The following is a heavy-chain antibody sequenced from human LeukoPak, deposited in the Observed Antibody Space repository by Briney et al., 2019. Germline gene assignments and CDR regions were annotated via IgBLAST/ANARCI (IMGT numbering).Heavy chain of an antibody. Sequence: KPSETLSLTCTVSGGSISSGDYYWSWIRQPPGKGLEWIGYIYYSGSTYYNPSLKSRVTISVDMSKNQFSLKLSSVTAADTAVYYCARDYYGSGSYPDYWGQGTLVTVSS. D-gene: IGHD3-10*01. V-gene: IGHV4-30-4*01. CDR2: IYYSGST. CDR1: GGSISSGDYY. J-gene: IGHJ4*02. CDR3: ARDYYGSGSYPDY.